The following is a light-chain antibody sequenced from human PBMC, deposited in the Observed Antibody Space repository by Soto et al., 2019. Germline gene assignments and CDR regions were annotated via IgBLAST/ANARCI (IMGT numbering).Light chain of an antibody. Sequence: EIVLTQSPGTLSVSPGERATLSCRASQTISSDYLAWYQQKPGQAPSLLIYGTSSRATGIPDRFSGSGSGTDFTLTISRLEPEDSAIYYWQQYVGSTFGRGTKVEIK. J-gene: IGKJ1*01. V-gene: IGKV3-20*01. CDR2: GTS. CDR3: QQYVGST. CDR1: QTISSDY.